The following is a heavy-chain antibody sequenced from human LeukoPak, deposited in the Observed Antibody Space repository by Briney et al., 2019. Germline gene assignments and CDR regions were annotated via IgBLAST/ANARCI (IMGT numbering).Heavy chain of an antibody. D-gene: IGHD5-18*01. Sequence: PSETLSLTCTVSGGSISSYYWSWIRQPPGKGLEWIGYIYYSGSTNYNPSLKSRVTISVDTSKNQFSLKLSSVTAADTAVYYCARDPHTGDFDYWGQGTLVTVSS. CDR1: GGSISSYY. CDR3: ARDPHTGDFDY. J-gene: IGHJ4*02. CDR2: IYYSGST. V-gene: IGHV4-59*01.